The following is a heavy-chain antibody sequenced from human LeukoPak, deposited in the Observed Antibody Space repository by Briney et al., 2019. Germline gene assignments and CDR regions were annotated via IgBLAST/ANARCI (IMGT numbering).Heavy chain of an antibody. Sequence: PSETLSLTCTVSGGSISSSSYYWGWIRQPPGKGLEWIGSIYYSESTYYNPSLKSRVTISVDTSKNQFSLKLSSVTAADTAVYYCARRGPTMVRGVIAFDYWGQGTLVTVSS. V-gene: IGHV4-39*01. CDR3: ARRGPTMVRGVIAFDY. CDR2: IYYSEST. D-gene: IGHD3-10*01. J-gene: IGHJ4*02. CDR1: GGSISSSSYY.